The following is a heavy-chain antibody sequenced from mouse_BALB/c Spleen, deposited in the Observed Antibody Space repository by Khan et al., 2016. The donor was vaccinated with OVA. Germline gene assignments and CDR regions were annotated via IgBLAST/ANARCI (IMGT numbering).Heavy chain of an antibody. CDR1: GYTFTDFL. V-gene: IGHV1-81*01. CDR3: ARAGYGGFAY. J-gene: IGHJ3*01. CDR2: IYPGSGYT. Sequence: QVQLQQPGPELVKPGASVRMSCNASGYTFTDFLISWVKQRAGQGLEWIGEIYPGSGYTYYNEKFKGKATLTSDRSSTTAYMELSSLTSADSAVYFCARAGYGGFAYWGQGTLVTVSA. D-gene: IGHD3-2*02.